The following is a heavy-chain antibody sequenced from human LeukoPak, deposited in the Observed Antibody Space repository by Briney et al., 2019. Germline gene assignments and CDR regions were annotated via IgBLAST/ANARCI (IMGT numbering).Heavy chain of an antibody. CDR3: ARDLTLSGNYYDS. CDR2: INSDGSST. V-gene: IGHV3-74*01. D-gene: IGHD1-26*01. Sequence: PGGSLRPSCAASGFTFSGYWMHWVRQAPGKGLVWVSRINSDGSSTSYADSVKGRLTISRDNAKNALYLQMNSLRAEDTAVYYCARDLTLSGNYYDSWGQGTLVTVSS. CDR1: GFTFSGYW. J-gene: IGHJ4*02.